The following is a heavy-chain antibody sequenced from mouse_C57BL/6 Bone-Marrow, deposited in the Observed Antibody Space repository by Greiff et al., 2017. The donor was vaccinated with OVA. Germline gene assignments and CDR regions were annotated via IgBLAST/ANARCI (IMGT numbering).Heavy chain of an antibody. CDR3: ARGPFYWFAY. J-gene: IGHJ3*01. CDR1: CYTFPLYF. CDR2: INPSSGYT. V-gene: IGHV1-7*01. Sequence: VKLMESGAELANPGASVTLSCPASCYTFPLYFLPFLNPLPVQVLSWIGYINPSSGYTKYNQKFKDKATLTADKSSSTAYMQLSSLTYEDSAVYYCARGPFYWFAYWGQGTLVTVSA.